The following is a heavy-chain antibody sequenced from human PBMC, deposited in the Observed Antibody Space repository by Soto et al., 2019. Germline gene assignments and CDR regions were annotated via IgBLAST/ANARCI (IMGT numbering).Heavy chain of an antibody. CDR2: VYYGGNA. Sequence: QVLLKESGPGLVRPTETLSLTCTVSGASIDTITYYWGWIRQPPGKGLEWIGSVYYGGNAYSSPPPRRRITIYVDTSKNQIFLQLNSGTAADTAVYSCAAYRGDVDYWGPGTLVAVS. D-gene: IGHD5-12*01. CDR3: AAYRGDVDY. V-gene: IGHV4-39*01. J-gene: IGHJ4*02. CDR1: GASIDTITYY.